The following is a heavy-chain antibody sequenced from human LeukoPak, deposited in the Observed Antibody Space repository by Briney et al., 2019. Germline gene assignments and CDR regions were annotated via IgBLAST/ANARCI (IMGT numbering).Heavy chain of an antibody. CDR1: GGSMRGYY. Sequence: PSETLSLTCTVSGGSMRGYYWSWIRQPPGQGLEWIGYIYYSGTTNYNPALKSRVTISVDTSKNQFSLKLTSVTAADTAVYYCARDSGRDGYNNRLRNWGQGTLVTVSS. CDR3: ARDSGRDGYNNRLRN. V-gene: IGHV4-59*01. J-gene: IGHJ4*02. D-gene: IGHD5-24*01. CDR2: IYYSGTT.